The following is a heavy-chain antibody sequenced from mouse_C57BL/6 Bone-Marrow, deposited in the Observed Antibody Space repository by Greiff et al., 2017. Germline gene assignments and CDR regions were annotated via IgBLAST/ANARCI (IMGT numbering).Heavy chain of an antibody. CDR1: GYTFTSYW. J-gene: IGHJ1*03. D-gene: IGHD2-5*01. CDR2: INPSNGGT. Sequence: VQLQQSGTELVKPGASVKLSCKASGYTFTSYWMRWVKQRPGHGLEWIGNINPSNGGTNYNEKFKGKATLTVEKSSSTAYMQLSSLTSEDSAVYYCARSYSNLWYFDGWGTGTTVTVAS. V-gene: IGHV1-53*01. CDR3: ARSYSNLWYFDG.